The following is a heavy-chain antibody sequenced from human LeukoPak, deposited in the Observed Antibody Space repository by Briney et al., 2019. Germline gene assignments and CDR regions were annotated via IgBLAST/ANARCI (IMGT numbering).Heavy chain of an antibody. CDR2: IKQDGSEK. CDR3: ARDKYCGDSYFEY. D-gene: IGHD4-17*01. V-gene: IGHV3-7*01. CDR1: GFTFSSYW. Sequence: GGSLRLSCAASGFTFSSYWMSWVRQAPGKGLEWVANIKQDGSEKYFVDSVKGRFTISRDNAKNSLYLQMNSLRAEDTAVYYCARDKYCGDSYFEYWGQGTLVTVSS. J-gene: IGHJ4*02.